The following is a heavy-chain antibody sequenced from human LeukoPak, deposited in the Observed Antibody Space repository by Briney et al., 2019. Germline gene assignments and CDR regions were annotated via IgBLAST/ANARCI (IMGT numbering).Heavy chain of an antibody. V-gene: IGHV1-69*05. D-gene: IGHD2-21*02. Sequence: GASVKVSCKASGGTFSSYAISWARQAPGQGLEWMGGIIPIFGTANYAQKFQGRVTITTDESTSTAYMELSSLRSEDTAVYYCARGGPIVVVTAHYYYYMDVWGKGTTVTVSS. CDR1: GGTFSSYA. CDR2: IIPIFGTA. J-gene: IGHJ6*03. CDR3: ARGGPIVVVTAHYYYYMDV.